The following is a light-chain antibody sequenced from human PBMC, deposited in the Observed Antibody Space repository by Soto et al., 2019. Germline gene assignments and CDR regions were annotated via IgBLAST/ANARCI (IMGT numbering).Light chain of an antibody. CDR3: QQYGSSSYT. Sequence: EIVLTPSPGTLTLSPGERATLSCRASQSVFNYLAWYQQRPGQAPRLLIYDASDRATGIPPRFTGSGSGTDFTLTISRLEPEDFAVYYCQQYGSSSYTFGQGTKVDI. V-gene: IGKV3-20*01. CDR2: DAS. CDR1: QSVFNY. J-gene: IGKJ2*01.